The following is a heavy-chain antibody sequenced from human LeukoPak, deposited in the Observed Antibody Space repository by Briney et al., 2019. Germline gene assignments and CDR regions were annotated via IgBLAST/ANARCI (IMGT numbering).Heavy chain of an antibody. CDR1: GGSISSHY. V-gene: IGHV4-59*11. J-gene: IGHJ5*02. Sequence: SETLSLTCTVSGGSISSHYWSWIRQPPGKGLEWIGYIYHSGSTKYNPSLKSRITISVDTSKNQFSLKLSSVTAADTAVYYCARLYDSSTHTNWLDPWGQGTLVTVSS. CDR3: ARLYDSSTHTNWLDP. D-gene: IGHD3-22*01. CDR2: IYHSGST.